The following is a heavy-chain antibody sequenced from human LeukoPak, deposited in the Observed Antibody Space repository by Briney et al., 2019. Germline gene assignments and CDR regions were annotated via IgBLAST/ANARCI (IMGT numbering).Heavy chain of an antibody. J-gene: IGHJ4*02. V-gene: IGHV3-23*01. D-gene: IGHD6-13*01. CDR3: AKDPRRGIAAAGRAQYYFDY. Sequence: GGSLRLSCAASGLTFSSYAMSWVRQAPGKGLKWVSAISGSGGSTYYADSVKGRFTISRDNSKNTLYLQMNSLRAEDTAVYYCAKDPRRGIAAAGRAQYYFDYWGQGTLVTVSS. CDR2: ISGSGGST. CDR1: GLTFSSYA.